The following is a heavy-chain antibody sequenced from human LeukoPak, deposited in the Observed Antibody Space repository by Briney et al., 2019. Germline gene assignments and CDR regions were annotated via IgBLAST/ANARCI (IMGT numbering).Heavy chain of an antibody. J-gene: IGHJ4*02. CDR3: AKQMAVDYFDY. D-gene: IGHD5-24*01. CDR1: GFTFSNFG. V-gene: IGHV3-30*18. CDR2: ISYDGNNK. Sequence: GGSLRLSCAASGFTFSNFGMHWVRQAPGKGLEWVAVISYDGNNKYYTDSVKGRFTISRDNAKNTLYLQMDSLRAEDTAVYYCAKQMAVDYFDYWGQGTLVTVSS.